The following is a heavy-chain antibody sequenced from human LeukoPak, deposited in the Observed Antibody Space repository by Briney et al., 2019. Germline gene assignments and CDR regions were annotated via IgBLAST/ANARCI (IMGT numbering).Heavy chain of an antibody. D-gene: IGHD6-19*01. CDR2: IYSAGNA. V-gene: IGHV3-53*04. Sequence: GGSLRLSCVASGFTVGSNYMSWVRQAPGKGLEWVSVIYSAGNAYYADSVKGRFTISRHHSEKTLYLHMNSLRVEDTAVYFCARGGTPGYSSGRIDYWGQGTLVTVSS. CDR1: GFTVGSNY. CDR3: ARGGTPGYSSGRIDY. J-gene: IGHJ4*02.